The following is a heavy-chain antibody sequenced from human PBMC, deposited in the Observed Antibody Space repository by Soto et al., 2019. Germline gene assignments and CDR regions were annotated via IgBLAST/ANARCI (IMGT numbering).Heavy chain of an antibody. CDR3: ARGDGARYDGHCYLGRH. CDR2: IKSDGSGT. D-gene: IGHD2-2*03. J-gene: IGHJ4*02. Sequence: EVRLVESGGGLVQPGESLTLSCVASGFTFSSYWMHWVRQAPGKGLVWVSRIKSDGSGTYYADFVKGRLTISRDNAKNTLYLQLNSRRVEETALYCCARGDGARYDGHCYLGRHWGEGTVVTVSS. V-gene: IGHV3-74*01. CDR1: GFTFSSYW.